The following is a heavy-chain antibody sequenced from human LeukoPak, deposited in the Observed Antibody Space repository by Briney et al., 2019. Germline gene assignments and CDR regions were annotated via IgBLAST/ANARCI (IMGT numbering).Heavy chain of an antibody. Sequence: GGSLRLSCAASGFTFSRYSMNWVRQAPGKGLEWVSSITTSSSYIYYADSVKGRFTISRDNAKNSLFLQMNSLRAEDTAVYYCATDLIHYYASGAKTWGQGTLVTVSS. J-gene: IGHJ5*02. D-gene: IGHD3-10*01. CDR3: ATDLIHYYASGAKT. CDR1: GFTFSRYS. CDR2: ITTSSSYI. V-gene: IGHV3-21*01.